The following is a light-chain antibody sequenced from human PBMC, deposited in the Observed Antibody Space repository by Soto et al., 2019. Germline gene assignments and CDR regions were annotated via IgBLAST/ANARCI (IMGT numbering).Light chain of an antibody. J-gene: IGKJ1*01. V-gene: IGKV1-5*03. CDR1: QSIYDW. Sequence: DIQMTQSPSTLSASVGDRVTITCRASQSIYDWLAWYQQKPGKAPKLLIYKASNLESGFPSRFSGSASGTEFTLTISSLQPDDFATYYCQQYNTYWTFGQGTKVAFK. CDR3: QQYNTYWT. CDR2: KAS.